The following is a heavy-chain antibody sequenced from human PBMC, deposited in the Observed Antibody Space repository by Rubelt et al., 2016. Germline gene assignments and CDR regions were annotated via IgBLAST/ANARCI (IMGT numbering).Heavy chain of an antibody. CDR1: GGSISSSSYY. CDR3: ASPSGRWYYYGMDV. Sequence: QLQLQESGPGLVKPSETLSLTCTVSGGSISSSSYYWGWIRQPPGKGLEWIGSIYYSGSTYYNPSPKSRVTISVDTAKNQFSLKLSSVTAADTAVYYCASPSGRWYYYGMDVWGQGTTVTVSS. D-gene: IGHD4-23*01. V-gene: IGHV4-39*01. CDR2: IYYSGST. J-gene: IGHJ6*02.